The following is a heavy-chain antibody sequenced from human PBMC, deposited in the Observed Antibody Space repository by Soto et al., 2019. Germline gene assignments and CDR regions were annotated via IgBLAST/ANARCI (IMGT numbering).Heavy chain of an antibody. V-gene: IGHV1-69*12. CDR3: ARGENHDDVWGSYRYRWFDP. J-gene: IGHJ5*02. Sequence: QVQLVQSGAEVKKPGSSVKVSCKASGGTFSSYAISWVRQAPGQGLEWMGGIIPIFGTANYAQKFQGRVTITADESTSTAYMELSSLRSEDTAVYYCARGENHDDVWGSYRYRWFDPWGQGTLVTVSS. D-gene: IGHD3-16*02. CDR1: GGTFSSYA. CDR2: IIPIFGTA.